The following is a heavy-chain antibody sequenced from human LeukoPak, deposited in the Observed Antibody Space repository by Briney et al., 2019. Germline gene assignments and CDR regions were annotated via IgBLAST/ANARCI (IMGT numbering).Heavy chain of an antibody. CDR1: GGSFSGYY. CDR3: ARSVNVPAAQKYAYYYYGMDV. J-gene: IGHJ6*02. V-gene: IGHV4-34*01. D-gene: IGHD2-2*01. CDR2: INHSGST. Sequence: SETLPLTCAAYGGSFSGYYWSWIRQPPGKGLEWIGEINHSGSTNYNPSLKSRVTISVDTSKNQFSLKLSSVTAADTAVYYCARSVNVPAAQKYAYYYYGMDVWGQGTTVTVSS.